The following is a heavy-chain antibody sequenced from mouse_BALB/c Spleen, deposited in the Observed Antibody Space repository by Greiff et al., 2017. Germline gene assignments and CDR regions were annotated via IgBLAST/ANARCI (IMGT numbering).Heavy chain of an antibody. J-gene: IGHJ1*01. CDR3: ARPYYYGSSYWYFDV. CDR2: IDPANGNT. D-gene: IGHD1-1*01. CDR1: GFNIKDTY. V-gene: IGHV14-3*02. Sequence: EVKLQESGAELVKPGASVKLSCTASGFNIKDTYMHWVKQRPEQGLEWIGRIDPANGNTKYDPKFQGKATITADTSSNTAYLQLSSLTSEDTAVYYCARPYYYGSSYWYFDVWGAGTTVTVSS.